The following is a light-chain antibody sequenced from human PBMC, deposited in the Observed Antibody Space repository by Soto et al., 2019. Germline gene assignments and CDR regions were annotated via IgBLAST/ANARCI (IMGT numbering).Light chain of an antibody. J-gene: IGLJ1*01. V-gene: IGLV2-18*02. Sequence: QSALTQPPSVSGSPGQSVTISCSGTSSDVGSYNRVSWYQQAPGTAPKVMIYEVSNRPSGVPDRLSGSKSGNTASLTISGLQPEDEADYYCYSSTSSNTSVFGTGTKVTVL. CDR2: EVS. CDR1: SSDVGSYNR. CDR3: YSSTSSNTSV.